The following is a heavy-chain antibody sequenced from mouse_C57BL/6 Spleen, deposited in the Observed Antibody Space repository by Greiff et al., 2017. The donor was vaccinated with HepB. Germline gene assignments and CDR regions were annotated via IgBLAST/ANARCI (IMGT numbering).Heavy chain of an antibody. CDR3: ARSGPFYDYDWGHFDY. Sequence: VQRVESGAELAKPGASVKLSCKASGYTFTSYWMHWVKQRPGQGLEWIGYINPSSGYTKYNQKFKDKATLTADKSSSTAYMQLSSLTYEDSAVYYCARSGPFYDYDWGHFDYWGQGTTLTVSS. V-gene: IGHV1-7*01. CDR2: INPSSGYT. J-gene: IGHJ2*01. CDR1: GYTFTSYW. D-gene: IGHD2-4*01.